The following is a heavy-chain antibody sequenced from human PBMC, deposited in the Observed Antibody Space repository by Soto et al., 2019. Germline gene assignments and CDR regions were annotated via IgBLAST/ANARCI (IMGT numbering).Heavy chain of an antibody. CDR2: INPNSGGT. Sequence: ASAKVSCKASGYTFTGYYMHWVRQAPGQGLEWMGWINPNSGGTNYAQKFQGRATMTRDTSISTAYRELSRLRSDDTAVYYCARDYYDSSGYSAFAYWGQGTLVTVSS. D-gene: IGHD3-22*01. CDR1: GYTFTGYY. CDR3: ARDYYDSSGYSAFAY. J-gene: IGHJ4*02. V-gene: IGHV1-2*02.